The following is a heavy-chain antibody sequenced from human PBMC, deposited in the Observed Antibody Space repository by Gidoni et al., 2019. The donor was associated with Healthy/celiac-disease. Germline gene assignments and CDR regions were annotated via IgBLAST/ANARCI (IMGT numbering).Heavy chain of an antibody. V-gene: IGHV4-34*01. J-gene: IGHJ5*02. CDR2: INHSGST. CDR3: ARAVNCSGGSCYSGWFDP. Sequence: QVQLQQWCAGLLKPSETLSLTCAVYGGSFSGYYWSWIRQPPGKGLEWIGEINHSGSTNYNPSLKSRVTISVDTSKNQFSLKLSSVTAADTAVYYCARAVNCSGGSCYSGWFDPWGQGTLVTVSS. D-gene: IGHD2-15*01. CDR1: GGSFSGYY.